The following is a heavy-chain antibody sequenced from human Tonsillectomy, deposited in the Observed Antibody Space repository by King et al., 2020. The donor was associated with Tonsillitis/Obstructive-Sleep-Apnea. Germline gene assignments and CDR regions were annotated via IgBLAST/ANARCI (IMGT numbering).Heavy chain of an antibody. CDR1: GYTFTKYY. CDR2: INPMNGGT. Sequence: QLVQSGAEVMKPGASVKVSCKASGYTFTKYYMHCVRQAPGQGLEWMGIINPMNGGTTYAQRFQGRVTLTRATSTRTVYMELSSLRSEDMAVSYCARDTPIDQVIDYWGQGTLVTVSS. D-gene: IGHD3-22*01. J-gene: IGHJ4*02. V-gene: IGHV1-46*01. CDR3: ARDTPIDQVIDY.